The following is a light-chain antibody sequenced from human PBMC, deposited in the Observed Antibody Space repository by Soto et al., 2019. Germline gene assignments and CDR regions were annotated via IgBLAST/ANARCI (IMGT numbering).Light chain of an antibody. CDR3: QQYGSSYT. V-gene: IGKV3-20*01. Sequence: EIVLTQSPGTLSLSPGERATLSCRASQSVSSSYLAWYQQKPGQSHRLLIYGASSRAIDIPDRFSGSGSGPDFTLSISRLEPEDSAVYYCQQYGSSYTFGQGTKLEIK. J-gene: IGKJ2*01. CDR2: GAS. CDR1: QSVSSSY.